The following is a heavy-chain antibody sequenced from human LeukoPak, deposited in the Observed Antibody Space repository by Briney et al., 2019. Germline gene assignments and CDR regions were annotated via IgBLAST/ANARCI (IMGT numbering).Heavy chain of an antibody. CDR1: GFTFSSYA. V-gene: IGHV3-23*01. CDR2: ISFSGGST. Sequence: GGSLRLSCAASGFTFSSYAMSWVRQAPGKGLEWVSTISFSGGSTYYADSVKGRFTISRDTSKNTLSLQMNSLRAEDTAVYYCAKDYGLGSYGAFDIWGQGTMVTVSS. CDR3: AKDYGLGSYGAFDI. D-gene: IGHD3-10*01. J-gene: IGHJ3*02.